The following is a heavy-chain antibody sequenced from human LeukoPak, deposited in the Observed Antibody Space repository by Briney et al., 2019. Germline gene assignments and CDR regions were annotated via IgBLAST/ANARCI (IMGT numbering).Heavy chain of an antibody. V-gene: IGHV4-39*01. J-gene: IGHJ5*02. D-gene: IGHD1-26*01. CDR2: IYYSGST. Sequence: ETLSLTCIVSGGSISSDSYYWGWIRQPPGKGLEWIGNIYYSGSTYYNPSLKSRVTISVDTSKSQFSLKLSSVTAADTAVYYCARLEYSGSYYWFDPWGHGTLVTVSS. CDR1: GGSISSDSYY. CDR3: ARLEYSGSYYWFDP.